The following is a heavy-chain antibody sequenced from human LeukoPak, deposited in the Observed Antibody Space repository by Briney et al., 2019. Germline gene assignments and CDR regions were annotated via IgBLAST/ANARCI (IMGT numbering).Heavy chain of an antibody. CDR3: ARDYYDTTGYYYLDY. Sequence: GGSLRLSCAASGFTFSDYYMSWIRQAPGKGLEWVAIINEDGTGKYYVDSVKGRFTISRDNAENALYLQMNSLRAEDTAVYYCARDYYDTTGYYYLDYWGQGTLVTVSS. CDR2: INEDGTGK. J-gene: IGHJ4*02. V-gene: IGHV3-7*04. D-gene: IGHD3-22*01. CDR1: GFTFSDYY.